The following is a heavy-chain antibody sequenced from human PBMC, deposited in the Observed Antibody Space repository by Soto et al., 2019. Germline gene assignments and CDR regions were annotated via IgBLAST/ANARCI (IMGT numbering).Heavy chain of an antibody. J-gene: IGHJ4*02. CDR1: GFTFSSYA. Sequence: GGSLRLSCAASGFTFSSYAMSWVRQAPGKGLEWVSAISGSGGSTYFADSVKGRFTISRDNSKNTLYLQMNSLRAEDTAVYYCAKDRSRLAVAGAFDYLGQGTLVTVSS. CDR3: AKDRSRLAVAGAFDY. D-gene: IGHD6-19*01. V-gene: IGHV3-23*01. CDR2: ISGSGGST.